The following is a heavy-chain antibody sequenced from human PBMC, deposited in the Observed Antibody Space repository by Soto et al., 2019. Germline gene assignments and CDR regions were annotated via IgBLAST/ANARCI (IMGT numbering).Heavy chain of an antibody. Sequence: PGESLKISCAASGFTFSSYAMSWVRQAPGKGLEWVALIWNDGSNKMYADSVKGRFTTSRDNSKNTLYLQMNSLRAEDTDENNKARMGTGALNFAYWGKETKFTVPP. CDR2: IWNDGSNK. CDR1: GFTFSSYA. CDR3: ARMGTGALNFAY. J-gene: IGHJ4*02. D-gene: IGHD7-27*01. V-gene: IGHV3-33*08.